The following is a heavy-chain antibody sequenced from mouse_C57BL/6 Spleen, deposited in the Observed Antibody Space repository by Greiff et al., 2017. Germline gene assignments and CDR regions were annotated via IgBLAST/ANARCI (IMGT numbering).Heavy chain of an antibody. Sequence: EVQLQQSGAELVRPGASVKLSCTASGFNIKDDYMHWVKQRPEQGLEWIGWIDPENGDTEYASKFQGKATITADTSSNTAYLQLSSLTSEDTAVYYCTKDDYGGFAYWGQGTLVTVSA. J-gene: IGHJ3*01. V-gene: IGHV14-4*01. D-gene: IGHD2-4*01. CDR1: GFNIKDDY. CDR3: TKDDYGGFAY. CDR2: IDPENGDT.